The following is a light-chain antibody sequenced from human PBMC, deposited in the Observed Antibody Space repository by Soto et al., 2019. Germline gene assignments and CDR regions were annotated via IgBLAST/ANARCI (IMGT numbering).Light chain of an antibody. J-gene: IGLJ2*01. V-gene: IGLV1-40*01. Sequence: QTVVTQPPSVSGAPGQRVTISCTGSSSNIGAGYDVHWYQQLPGTAPKLLIYYNTNRPSGVPDRFSGSKSGTSASLAIAGLQGADEADYYCQSYDSSLSGVVFGGGTQLTVL. CDR1: SSNIGAGYD. CDR2: YNT. CDR3: QSYDSSLSGVV.